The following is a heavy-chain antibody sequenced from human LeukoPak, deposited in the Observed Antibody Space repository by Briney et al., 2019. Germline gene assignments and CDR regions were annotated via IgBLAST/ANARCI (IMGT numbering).Heavy chain of an antibody. Sequence: GGSLRLSCAASGFTFSSYSMNWVRQAPGKGLEWVSYISSSSSTIYYADSVKGRFTISRDNAKNSLYLQMNSLRAEDTAVYYCASVYCSGGSCSRRNAFDIWGQGTMVTVSS. CDR1: GFTFSSYS. D-gene: IGHD2-15*01. CDR2: ISSSSSTI. J-gene: IGHJ3*02. CDR3: ASVYCSGGSCSRRNAFDI. V-gene: IGHV3-48*04.